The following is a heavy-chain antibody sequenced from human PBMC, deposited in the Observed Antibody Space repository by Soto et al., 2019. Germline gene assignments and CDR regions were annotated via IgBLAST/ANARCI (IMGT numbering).Heavy chain of an antibody. D-gene: IGHD5-12*01. CDR1: GGSISSFY. J-gene: IGHJ3*02. CDR2: FYYSGSI. V-gene: IGHV4-59*08. CDR3: ARRGRGLDVFDI. Sequence: SETLSLTCTVSGGSISSFYWSWIRQPPGKGLEWIGYFYYSGSIKYNTSLKSRVTISGDTSKNQFSLKLSSVTAADTAVYYCARRGRGLDVFDIWGQGTMVTVSS.